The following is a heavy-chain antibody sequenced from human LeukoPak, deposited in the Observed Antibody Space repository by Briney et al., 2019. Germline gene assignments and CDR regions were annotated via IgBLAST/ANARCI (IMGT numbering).Heavy chain of an antibody. CDR3: AREANCGGDCYVDY. CDR2: IHTSGST. V-gene: IGHV4-4*07. D-gene: IGHD2-21*02. Sequence: SETLSLTCSASGGSIDNYYWSWIRQSAGKGLEWIGRIHTSGSTNYNPSLKSRVTISVDTSKNQFSLKLSSVTAADTAVYYCAREANCGGDCYVDYWGQGTLVTVSS. CDR1: GGSIDNYY. J-gene: IGHJ4*02.